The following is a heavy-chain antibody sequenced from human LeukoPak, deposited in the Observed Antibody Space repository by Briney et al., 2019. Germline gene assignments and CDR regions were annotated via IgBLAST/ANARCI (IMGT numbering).Heavy chain of an antibody. CDR2: FDPEDGET. V-gene: IGHV1-24*01. D-gene: IGHD1-26*01. Sequence: ASAKVSCKVSGYTLTELSMHWVRQAPGKGLEWMGGFDPEDGETIYAQKSQGRVTMTEDTSTDTAYMELSSLRSEDTAVYYCATLLGATPYYFDYWGQGTLVTVSS. CDR1: GYTLTELS. CDR3: ATLLGATPYYFDY. J-gene: IGHJ4*02.